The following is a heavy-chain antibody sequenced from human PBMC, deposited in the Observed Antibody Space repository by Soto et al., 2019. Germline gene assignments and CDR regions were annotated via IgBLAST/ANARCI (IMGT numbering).Heavy chain of an antibody. D-gene: IGHD6-6*01. Sequence: EVQLLESGGGLVQPGGSLRLSCAAAGFTFSSHAMNWVRQAPGKGLEWVSAITGSGGGTYYADSVKGRFTISRDNSKNTLYLQMNSLRAEDTAVYYCAKRGLVGEHYFHYWGQGTLVTVSS. CDR3: AKRGLVGEHYFHY. CDR1: GFTFSSHA. V-gene: IGHV3-23*01. CDR2: ITGSGGGT. J-gene: IGHJ4*02.